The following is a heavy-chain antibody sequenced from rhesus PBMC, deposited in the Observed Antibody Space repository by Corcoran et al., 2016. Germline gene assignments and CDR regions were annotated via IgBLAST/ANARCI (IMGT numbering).Heavy chain of an antibody. V-gene: IGHV4S11*01. D-gene: IGHD3-3*01. CDR3: ASRGSAVLYAFDF. CDR2: IDGSGSST. J-gene: IGHJ3*01. CDR1: GGSISSNY. Sequence: QVQLQESGPGLVKPLETLSLTCAVPGGSISSNYWSWIRQAPREGLEWIGYIDGSGSSTNYNPSLKSRVTLSVDTSRNQLSLKLSSVTAADTAVYYCASRGSAVLYAFDFWGQGLRVTVSS.